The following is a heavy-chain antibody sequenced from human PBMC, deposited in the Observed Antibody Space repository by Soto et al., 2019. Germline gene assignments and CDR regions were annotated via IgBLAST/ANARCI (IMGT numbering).Heavy chain of an antibody. V-gene: IGHV4-4*02. CDR3: TSGGGVRHFDWLLPTDI. Sequence: SEPLSLTCAGSGGSISSSNWWSWVRQPPGKGLEWIGEIYHSGSTNYNPSLKSRVTISVDKSKNQFSLELSSVTAADTAVYYCTSGGGVRHFDWLLPTDIWGPGTMVTVSS. D-gene: IGHD3-9*01. CDR2: IYHSGST. J-gene: IGHJ3*02. CDR1: GGSISSSNW.